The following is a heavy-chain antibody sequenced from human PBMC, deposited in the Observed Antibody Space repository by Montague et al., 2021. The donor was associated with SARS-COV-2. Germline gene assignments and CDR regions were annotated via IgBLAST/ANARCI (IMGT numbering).Heavy chain of an antibody. D-gene: IGHD3-10*01. CDR1: GGSINNSQW. V-gene: IGHV4-4*02. J-gene: IGHJ4*02. Sequence: SETLSLTCAVSGGSINNSQWWSWVRQPPRKGLEWIGEIYHSGRTNYNPSLKSRVTISVDKSKNQFSLKLNSVTAADTAVYYCASRGAGWFGSNPERFDYWGQGTLVTVSS. CDR3: ASRGAGWFGSNPERFDY. CDR2: IYHSGRT.